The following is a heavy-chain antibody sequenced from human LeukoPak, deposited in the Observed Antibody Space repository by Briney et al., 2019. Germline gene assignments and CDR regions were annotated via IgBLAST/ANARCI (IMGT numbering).Heavy chain of an antibody. CDR3: ARHLPRRYFDWLLGAVGDYFDY. CDR2: IYSGGST. Sequence: PGGSLRLSCAASGFTVSSNYMSWVRQAPGKGLEWVSVIYSGGSTYYADSVKGRFTISRDNSKNTLYLQMNSLRAEDTAVYYCARHLPRRYFDWLLGAVGDYFDYWGQGTLVTVSS. D-gene: IGHD3-9*01. V-gene: IGHV3-66*04. CDR1: GFTVSSNY. J-gene: IGHJ4*02.